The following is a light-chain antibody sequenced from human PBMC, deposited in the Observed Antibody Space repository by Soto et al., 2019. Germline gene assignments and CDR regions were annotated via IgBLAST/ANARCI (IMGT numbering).Light chain of an antibody. CDR1: SSNIGAVYD. J-gene: IGLJ1*01. CDR3: QSYDSSLRGYV. V-gene: IGLV1-40*01. Sequence: QSVLTQPPSVSGAPGQTVTISRTGSSSNIGAVYDVHWYQQLPGTAPKLLIYGTHNRPSGVPDRFSASKSGTSASLAITGLQAEDEADYYCQSYDSSLRGYVFGTGTKVTVL. CDR2: GTH.